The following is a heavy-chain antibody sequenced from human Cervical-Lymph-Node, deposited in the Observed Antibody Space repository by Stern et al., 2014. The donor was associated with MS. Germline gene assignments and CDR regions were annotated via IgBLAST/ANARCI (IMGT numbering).Heavy chain of an antibody. D-gene: IGHD1-1*01. Sequence: QVQLVQSGPGLLKPSETLSLTCTVSGASISGYYWSWIRRPPGKGLEWIGYIYRTGSTNFNPSLKSRVTMSQDTSKNQFSLRLTSVTAADTAIYYCATREVERTSYYFDYWGRGALVTVSS. V-gene: IGHV4-59*01. CDR1: GASISGYY. CDR2: IYRTGST. CDR3: ATREVERTSYYFDY. J-gene: IGHJ4*02.